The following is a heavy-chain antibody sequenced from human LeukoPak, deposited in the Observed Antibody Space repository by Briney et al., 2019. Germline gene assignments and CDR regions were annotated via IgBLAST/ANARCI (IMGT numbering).Heavy chain of an antibody. D-gene: IGHD6-19*01. Sequence: PGGSLRLSCAASGFTFSDYYMSWIRQAPGKGLEWVSAISGSGGSTYYADSVKGRFTISRDNSKNTLYLQMNSLRAEDTAVYYCAHKYDSGWYDYWGQGTLVTVSS. J-gene: IGHJ4*02. CDR1: GFTFSDYY. CDR3: AHKYDSGWYDY. CDR2: ISGSGGST. V-gene: IGHV3-23*01.